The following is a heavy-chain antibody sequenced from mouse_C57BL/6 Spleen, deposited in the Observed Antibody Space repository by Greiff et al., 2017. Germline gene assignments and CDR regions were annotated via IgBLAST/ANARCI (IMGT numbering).Heavy chain of an antibody. V-gene: IGHV1-7*01. CDR2: INPSSGYT. Sequence: QVQLKQSGAELAKPGASVKLSCKASCYTFTSYWMHWVKQRPGQGLEWIGYINPSSGYTKYNQKFKDKATLTADKSSSTAYMQLSSLTYEDSAVYYCARDYSNYGFDYWGQGTTLTVSS. D-gene: IGHD2-5*01. J-gene: IGHJ2*01. CDR1: CYTFTSYW. CDR3: ARDYSNYGFDY.